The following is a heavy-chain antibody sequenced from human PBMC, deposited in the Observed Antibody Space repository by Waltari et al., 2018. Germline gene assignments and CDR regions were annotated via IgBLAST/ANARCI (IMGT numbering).Heavy chain of an antibody. CDR3: ARDRGRGLYLDT. CDR2: VRTTGKT. CDR1: W. Sequence: WWSWGRQTPGKGLEWIGQVRTTGKTNYNPSLDSRVTISIDTSTSRFSLTLASVSAADTAVYFCARDRGRGLYLDTWGQGILVTVSP. J-gene: IGHJ5*02. D-gene: IGHD2-15*01. V-gene: IGHV4-4*01.